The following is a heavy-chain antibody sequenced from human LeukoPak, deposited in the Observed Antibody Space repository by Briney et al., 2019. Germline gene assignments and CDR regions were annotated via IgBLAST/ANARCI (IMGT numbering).Heavy chain of an antibody. CDR1: GYSFTSYW. Sequence: GESLKISCKGSGYSFTSYWIGWVRQMPGKGLEWMGIIYPGDSDTRYSPSFQGQVTISADKSISPAYLQWSSLKASDTAMYYCARVLDSGSYLGLWRRFDPWGQGTLVTVSS. V-gene: IGHV5-51*01. D-gene: IGHD1-26*01. CDR2: IYPGDSDT. J-gene: IGHJ5*02. CDR3: ARVLDSGSYLGLWRRFDP.